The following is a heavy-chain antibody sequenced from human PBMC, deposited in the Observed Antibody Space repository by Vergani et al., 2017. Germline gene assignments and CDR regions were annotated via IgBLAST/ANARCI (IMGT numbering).Heavy chain of an antibody. D-gene: IGHD3-10*01. Sequence: QVRLQESGPGLVKPSETLSLTCSVSGGSMSGYYLCWIRQPPGKELEWIGYMYHSGSTNYNPSLETRVTISGDTSKNQFSLKLNSVTAADTAVYYCGRVAEFYGLGSRLLDLWGQGILVTVSS. V-gene: IGHV4-59*01. CDR2: MYHSGST. CDR1: GGSMSGYY. J-gene: IGHJ5*02. CDR3: GRVAEFYGLGSRLLDL.